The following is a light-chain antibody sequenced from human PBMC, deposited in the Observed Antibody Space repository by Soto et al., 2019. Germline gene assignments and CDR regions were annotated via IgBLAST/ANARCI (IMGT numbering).Light chain of an antibody. CDR3: MQTIEAPFT. V-gene: IGKV2D-29*01. Sequence: VMTQTPLSLSVTPGQPASISCKSSQSLLHSGGKTYLAWYLQRPGQPQQLLIYEVSCRFSGVPDRFSGSGSGTDITLKISRVEAEDVGVFYCMQTIEAPFTFGPGTKVDIK. CDR2: EVS. J-gene: IGKJ3*01. CDR1: QSLLHSGGKTY.